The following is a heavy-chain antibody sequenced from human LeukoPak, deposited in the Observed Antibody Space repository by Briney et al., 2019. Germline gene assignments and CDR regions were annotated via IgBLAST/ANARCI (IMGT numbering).Heavy chain of an antibody. J-gene: IGHJ6*02. Sequence: GGSLRLSCAASGFTFSDYYMSWIRQAPGKVLEMVSYISGSGTTIYYADSVKGRFTISSDNAQNSLYLQMNSLRAEDTAVYYCAGRSSGYYYGMDVWGQGTTVTVSS. CDR3: AGRSSGYYYGMDV. CDR1: GFTFSDYY. D-gene: IGHD6-19*01. CDR2: ISGSGTTI. V-gene: IGHV3-11*01.